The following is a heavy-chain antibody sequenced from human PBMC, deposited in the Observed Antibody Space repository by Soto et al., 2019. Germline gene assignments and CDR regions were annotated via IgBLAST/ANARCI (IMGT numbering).Heavy chain of an antibody. CDR3: ARKGSGYYHQGNWFDP. CDR1: GGSISSGDYY. J-gene: IGHJ5*02. V-gene: IGHV4-30-4*01. Sequence: QVQLQESGPGLVKPSQTLSLTCTVSGGSISSGDYYWSWIRQPPGKGLEWIGYIYYSGSTYYNPSLKSRVTISVDTSKNQFSLKLSSVTAADTAVYYCARKGSGYYHQGNWFDPWGQGTLVTVSS. CDR2: IYYSGST. D-gene: IGHD3-22*01.